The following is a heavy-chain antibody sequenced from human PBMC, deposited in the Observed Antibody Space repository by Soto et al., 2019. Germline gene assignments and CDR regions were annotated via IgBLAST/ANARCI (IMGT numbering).Heavy chain of an antibody. CDR2: ISGSGGST. CDR1: GFTFSSYA. Sequence: GGSLRLSCAASGFTFSSYAMSWVRQAPGKGLEWVSAISGSGGSTYYADSVKGRFTISRDNSKNTLYLQMNSLRAEDTAVYYCAKGYPITIFGVVIISGYFDYWGQGTLVTVFS. D-gene: IGHD3-3*01. CDR3: AKGYPITIFGVVIISGYFDY. V-gene: IGHV3-23*01. J-gene: IGHJ4*02.